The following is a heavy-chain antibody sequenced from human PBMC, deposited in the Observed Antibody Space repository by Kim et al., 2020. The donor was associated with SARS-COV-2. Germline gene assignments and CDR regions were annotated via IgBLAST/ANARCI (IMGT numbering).Heavy chain of an antibody. CDR3: ASKPQQLVPLGYFDY. D-gene: IGHD6-13*01. J-gene: IGHJ4*02. CDR2: INHSGST. CDR1: GGSFSGYY. V-gene: IGHV4-34*01. Sequence: SETLSLTCAVYGGSFSGYYWSWIRQPPGKGLEWIGEINHSGSTNYNPSLKSRVTISVDTSKNQFSLKLSSVTAADTAVYYCASKPQQLVPLGYFDYWGQGTLVTVSS.